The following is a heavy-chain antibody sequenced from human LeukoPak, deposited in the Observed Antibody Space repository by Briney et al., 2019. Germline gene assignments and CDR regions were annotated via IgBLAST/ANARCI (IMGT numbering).Heavy chain of an antibody. V-gene: IGHV3-21*01. Sequence: PGGSLRLFCAASGFTFSSYSMNWVRQAPGKGLEWVSSIRSSSSYIYYADSVKGRFTISRDNAKNSLYLQMNSLRAEDTAVYYCARDAQRLVVPATNWFDPWGQGTLVTVSS. CDR2: IRSSSSYI. J-gene: IGHJ5*02. CDR1: GFTFSSYS. D-gene: IGHD2-2*01. CDR3: ARDAQRLVVPATNWFDP.